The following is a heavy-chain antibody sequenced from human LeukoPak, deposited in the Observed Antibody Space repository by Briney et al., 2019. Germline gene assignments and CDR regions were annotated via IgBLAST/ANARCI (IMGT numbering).Heavy chain of an antibody. V-gene: IGHV3-30*03. CDR1: GLTFSSFG. CDR3: ARENPRAFDI. J-gene: IGHJ3*02. Sequence: GGSLRLSCAASGLTFSSFGMHWVRQAPGKGLEWVAVTSFDGGNKHYADSVKGRFTISRDNSKNTLYLQMNSLRDEDTAVYYCARENPRAFDIWGQGTMVTVSS. CDR2: TSFDGGNK.